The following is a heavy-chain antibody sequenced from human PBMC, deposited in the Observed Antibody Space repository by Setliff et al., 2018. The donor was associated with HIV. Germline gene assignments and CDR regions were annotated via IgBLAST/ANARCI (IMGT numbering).Heavy chain of an antibody. D-gene: IGHD2-15*01. CDR3: ARGGLGVVGAIDY. CDR1: GGSFSGYY. V-gene: IGHV4-34*01. CDR2: IIHSGGT. J-gene: IGHJ4*02. Sequence: SETLSLTCAVYGGSFSGYYWTWIRQPPGRGLEWIGEIIHSGGTNYNRSLKSRVTISVDTSKNQFSLNLSSVTAADTAVYYCARGGLGVVGAIDYCSQGTLVTISS.